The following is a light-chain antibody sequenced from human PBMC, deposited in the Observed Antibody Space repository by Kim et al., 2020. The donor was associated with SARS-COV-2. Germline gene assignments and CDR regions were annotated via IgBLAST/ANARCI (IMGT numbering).Light chain of an antibody. Sequence: QSALTQPASVSGSPGQSITISCTGTSSTVGNYDFVSWYQHHPGKAPKLIIYEGTKRPPGVSNRFSGSKSGNTASLTISGLQAEDEADYFCFSYAGTATYVFGAGTRSPS. CDR2: EGT. V-gene: IGLV2-23*01. J-gene: IGLJ1*01. CDR1: SSTVGNYDF. CDR3: FSYAGTATYV.